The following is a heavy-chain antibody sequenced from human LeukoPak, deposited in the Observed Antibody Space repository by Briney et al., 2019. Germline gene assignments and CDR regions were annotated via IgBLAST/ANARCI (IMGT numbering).Heavy chain of an antibody. V-gene: IGHV3-9*01. CDR3: AKELVIGFYDSSGSLDY. CDR1: GFNFNEYA. CDR2: ISWNSGSI. D-gene: IGHD3-22*01. J-gene: IGHJ4*02. Sequence: GGSLRLSCAASGFNFNEYAMHWVRQAPGKGLEWVSAISWNSGSIGYADSVKGRFTISRDNAKNSLYLQMNGLRAEDTALYYCAKELVIGFYDSSGSLDYWGQGTLVTVSS.